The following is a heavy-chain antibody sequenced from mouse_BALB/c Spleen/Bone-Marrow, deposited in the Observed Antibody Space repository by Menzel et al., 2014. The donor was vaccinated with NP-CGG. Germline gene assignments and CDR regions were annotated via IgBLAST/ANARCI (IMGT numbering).Heavy chain of an antibody. V-gene: IGHV5-17*02. D-gene: IGHD3-1*01. CDR3: ASVSAWFAY. J-gene: IGHJ3*01. Sequence: EVQGVESGGGLVQPGGSRKLSCAASGFTFSSFGMHWVRQAPEKGLEWVAYISSGSSTIYYADTVKGRFTISRDNPKNTLFLQMTSLRSEGTAMYYCASVSAWFAYWGQGTLVTVSA. CDR1: GFTFSSFG. CDR2: ISSGSSTI.